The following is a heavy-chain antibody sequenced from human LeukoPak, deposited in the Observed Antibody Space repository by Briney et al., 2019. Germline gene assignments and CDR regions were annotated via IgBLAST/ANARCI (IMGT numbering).Heavy chain of an antibody. D-gene: IGHD3-3*01. J-gene: IGHJ3*02. V-gene: IGHV1-2*02. Sequence: ASVKVSCKASGYTFTAYYVHWVRQAPGQGLEWLGWINPNSGDTNYAQRFQGRVTMARDASISTVYMGLTRLISDDTAVYYCARVQGYDDDSFVGFSSPDDAFAIWGQGTLVTVSS. CDR2: INPNSGDT. CDR3: ARVQGYDDDSFVGFSSPDDAFAI. CDR1: GYTFTAYY.